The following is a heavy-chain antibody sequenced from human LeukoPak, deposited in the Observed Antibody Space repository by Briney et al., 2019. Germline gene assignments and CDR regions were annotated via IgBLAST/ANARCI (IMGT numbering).Heavy chain of an antibody. V-gene: IGHV4-34*01. Sequence: PSETLSLTCAVYGGSFSGYYWSWIRQPPGKGLGWIGEINHSGSTNYNPSLKSRVTISVDTSKNQFSLKLSSVTAADTAVYYCARGSGSSWYRGGWFDPWGQGTLVTVSS. D-gene: IGHD6-13*01. CDR2: INHSGST. J-gene: IGHJ5*02. CDR1: GGSFSGYY. CDR3: ARGSGSSWYRGGWFDP.